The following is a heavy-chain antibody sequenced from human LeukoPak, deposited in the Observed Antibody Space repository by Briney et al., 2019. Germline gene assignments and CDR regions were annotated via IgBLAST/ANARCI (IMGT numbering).Heavy chain of an antibody. Sequence: GGSLRLSCAASGFTVSSNYMTWVRQPPGKGLEWISIMFSGGTTYHADSVKGRFTISRDNSKNTLYLQMNSLRPDDTAVYYCAREEMTTVGASYYFFALDVWGQGTTVTVSS. J-gene: IGHJ6*02. CDR2: MFSGGTT. CDR1: GFTVSSNY. CDR3: AREEMTTVGASYYFFALDV. D-gene: IGHD4-11*01. V-gene: IGHV3-66*02.